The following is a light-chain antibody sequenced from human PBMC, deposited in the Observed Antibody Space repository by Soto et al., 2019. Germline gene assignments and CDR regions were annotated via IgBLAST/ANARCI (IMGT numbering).Light chain of an antibody. J-gene: IGKJ1*01. V-gene: IGKV1-27*01. CDR3: QNYNGAPWT. CDR2: AAS. Sequence: DIQMTQSPSSLSASVGDRVTITCRASQGISTYLVWYQQKPGTVPKLLIFAASTLHSGVPSRFSGSGSGTDFTLTISSLQPEDVATYYCQNYNGAPWTFGQGNKVVIK. CDR1: QGISTY.